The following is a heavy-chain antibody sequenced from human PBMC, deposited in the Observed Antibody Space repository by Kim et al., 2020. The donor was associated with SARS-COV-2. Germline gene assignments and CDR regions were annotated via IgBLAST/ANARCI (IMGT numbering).Heavy chain of an antibody. Sequence: GGSLRLSCAASGFTFSSYSMNWVRQAPGKGLEWVSYISSSSSTIYYADSVKGRFTISRDNAKNSLYLQMNSLRAEDTAVYYCARDGGILDPHDAFDIWGQGTMVTVSS. CDR2: ISSSSSTI. D-gene: IGHD3-16*01. V-gene: IGHV3-48*04. J-gene: IGHJ3*02. CDR3: ARDGGILDPHDAFDI. CDR1: GFTFSSYS.